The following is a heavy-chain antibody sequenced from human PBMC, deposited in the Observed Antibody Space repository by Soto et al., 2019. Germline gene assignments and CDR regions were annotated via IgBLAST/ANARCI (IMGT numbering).Heavy chain of an antibody. CDR2: IKSKTDGGTT. CDR3: TTDSYSTIIIVRFDY. J-gene: IGHJ4*01. CDR1: GCTFSNAW. Sequence: GGSLRLSCAASGCTFSNAWINWVRQAPGKGLEWVGRIKSKTDGGTTDYAAPVKGRFAISRDDSNNMVYLQMNSLKIEDTAVYYCTTDSYSTIIIVRFDYWGHGTLVTVSS. V-gene: IGHV3-15*07. D-gene: IGHD3-22*01.